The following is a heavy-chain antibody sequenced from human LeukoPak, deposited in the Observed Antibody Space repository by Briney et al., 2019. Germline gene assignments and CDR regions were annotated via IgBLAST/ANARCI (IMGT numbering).Heavy chain of an antibody. CDR2: INYSGT. CDR1: GFTLNDYY. CDR3: AGGYGSGSFSA. J-gene: IGHJ5*02. Sequence: GGSLRLACAASGFTLNDYYMSWNRQAPGKGLELIAYINYSGTSYADSVKGRFTISRDNAESSLHLQMNSLRVEDTALYYCAGGYGSGSFSAWGQGTLVTVSS. V-gene: IGHV3-11*01. D-gene: IGHD3-10*01.